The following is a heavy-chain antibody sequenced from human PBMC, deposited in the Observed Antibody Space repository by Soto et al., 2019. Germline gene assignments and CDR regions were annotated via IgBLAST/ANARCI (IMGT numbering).Heavy chain of an antibody. CDR3: AKEYGIAVAHGLLDS. Sequence: GGSLRLSCAASGFTFSSYGMHWVRQAPGKGLEWVAVISYDGSNKYYADSVKGRFTISRDNSKNTLYLQMNSLRAEDTAVYYCAKEYGIAVAHGLLDSSGQGSLVIGSS. J-gene: IGHJ5*01. V-gene: IGHV3-30*18. D-gene: IGHD6-19*01. CDR2: ISYDGSNK. CDR1: GFTFSSYG.